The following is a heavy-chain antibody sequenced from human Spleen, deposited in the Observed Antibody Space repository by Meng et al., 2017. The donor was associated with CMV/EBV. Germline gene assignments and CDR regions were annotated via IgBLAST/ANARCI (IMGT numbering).Heavy chain of an antibody. CDR1: GGSISSSSYY. J-gene: IGHJ5*02. D-gene: IGHD2-2*01. Sequence: SETLSLTCTVSGGSISSSSYYWGWIRQPPGKGLEWIGEINHSGNTNYNPSLKSRVTISVDTSKNQFSLKLSSVTAADTAVYYCARGPSLYCSSTSCFSGQLWFDPWGQGTLVTVSS. CDR2: INHSGNT. V-gene: IGHV4-39*07. CDR3: ARGPSLYCSSTSCFSGQLWFDP.